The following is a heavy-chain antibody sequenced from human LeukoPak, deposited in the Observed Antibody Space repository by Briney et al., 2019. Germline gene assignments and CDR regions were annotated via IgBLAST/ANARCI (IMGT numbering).Heavy chain of an antibody. J-gene: IGHJ4*02. CDR3: AKWGDYDVLTGYYVSDY. V-gene: IGHV3-23*01. CDR2: ITGSGGNT. Sequence: GGSLRLSCAASGFSFSSYDMSWGRQAPGKGLEWGSAITGSGGNTYYADSLKGRVTISSDNSKNTLYLQMTSLRAEDTAVYYCAKWGDYDVLTGYYVSDYWGQGTLVTVSS. CDR1: GFSFSSYD. D-gene: IGHD3-9*01.